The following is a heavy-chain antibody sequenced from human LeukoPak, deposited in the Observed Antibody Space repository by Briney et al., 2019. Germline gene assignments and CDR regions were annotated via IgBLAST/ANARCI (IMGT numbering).Heavy chain of an antibody. V-gene: IGHV3-7*01. CDR2: IKQDGSEK. CDR3: AREGAGSSYPFDY. D-gene: IGHD6-6*01. J-gene: IGHJ4*02. Sequence: GGSLRLSCAASGFTFSSYWMSWVRQAPGKGLEWVANIKQDGSEKYYVDSVKGRFTISRDNAKNSLYLQMNSLRAEDTAVYYCAREGAGSSYPFDYWGQGTLVTVSS. CDR1: GFTFSSYW.